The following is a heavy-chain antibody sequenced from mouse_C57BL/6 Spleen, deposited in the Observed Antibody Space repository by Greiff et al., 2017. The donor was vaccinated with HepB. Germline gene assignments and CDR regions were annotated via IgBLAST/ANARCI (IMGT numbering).Heavy chain of an antibody. CDR2: INPNNGGT. V-gene: IGHV1-22*01. CDR1: GYTFTDYN. D-gene: IGHD1-1*01. CDR3: ARSRYYYGSSSAWFAY. J-gene: IGHJ3*01. Sequence: EVQVVESGPELVKPGASVKMSCKASGYTFTDYNMHWVKQSHGKSLEWIGYINPNNGGTSYNQKFKGKATLTVNKSSSTAYMELRSLTSEDSAVYYCARSRYYYGSSSAWFAYWGQGTLVTVSA.